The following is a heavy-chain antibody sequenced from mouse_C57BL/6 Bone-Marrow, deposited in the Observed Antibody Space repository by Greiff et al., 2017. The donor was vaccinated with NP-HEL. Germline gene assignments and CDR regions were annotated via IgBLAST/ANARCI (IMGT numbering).Heavy chain of an antibody. CDR2: IDPEDGET. CDR3: ARFSPYYYGSSYVFYYYAMDY. CDR1: GFNIKDYY. J-gene: IGHJ4*01. V-gene: IGHV14-2*01. Sequence: EVKLMESGAELVKPGASVKLSCTASGFNIKDYYMHWVKQRTEQGLEWIGRIDPEDGETKYAPKFQGKATITADTSSNTAYLQLSSLTSEDTAVYYCARFSPYYYGSSYVFYYYAMDYWGQGTSVTVSS. D-gene: IGHD1-1*01.